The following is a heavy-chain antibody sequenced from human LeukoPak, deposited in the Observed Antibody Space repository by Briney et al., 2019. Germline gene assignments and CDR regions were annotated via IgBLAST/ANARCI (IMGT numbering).Heavy chain of an antibody. D-gene: IGHD4-17*01. J-gene: IGHJ4*02. CDR1: GFTFSTYT. CDR3: AKSLENYGDYFPPGTY. Sequence: GGSLRLSCAGSGFTFSTYTMYWVRQAPGKGLEWVAVISYDGSNKYYADSVKGRFTISRDNSKNTLYLQMNSLRAEDTAVYYCAKSLENYGDYFPPGTYWGQGTLVTVSS. CDR2: ISYDGSNK. V-gene: IGHV3-30*18.